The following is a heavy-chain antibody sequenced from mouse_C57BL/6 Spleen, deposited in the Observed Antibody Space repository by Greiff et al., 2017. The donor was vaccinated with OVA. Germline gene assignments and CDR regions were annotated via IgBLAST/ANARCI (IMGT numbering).Heavy chain of an antibody. V-gene: IGHV2-2*01. CDR1: GFSLTSYG. D-gene: IGHD1-1*01. Sequence: VQRVESGPGLVQPSQSLSITCTVSGFSLTSYGVHWVRQSPGKGLEWLGVIWSGGSTDYNAAFISRLSISKDNSKSQVFFKMNSLQADDTAIYYCASPVYGSSHGFAYWGQGTLVTVSA. CDR2: IWSGGST. J-gene: IGHJ3*01. CDR3: ASPVYGSSHGFAY.